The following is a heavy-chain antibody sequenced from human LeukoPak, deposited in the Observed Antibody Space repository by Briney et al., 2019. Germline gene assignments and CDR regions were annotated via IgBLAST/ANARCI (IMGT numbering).Heavy chain of an antibody. Sequence: GGSLRLSCAASGFTFSSYEMNWVRRAPGKGLEWVSYISSSGSTIYYADSVKGRFTISRDNAKNSLYLQMNSLRAEDTAVYYCARQLGGWFDPWGQGTLVTVSS. CDR3: ARQLGGWFDP. V-gene: IGHV3-48*03. CDR2: ISSSGSTI. J-gene: IGHJ5*02. D-gene: IGHD6-13*01. CDR1: GFTFSSYE.